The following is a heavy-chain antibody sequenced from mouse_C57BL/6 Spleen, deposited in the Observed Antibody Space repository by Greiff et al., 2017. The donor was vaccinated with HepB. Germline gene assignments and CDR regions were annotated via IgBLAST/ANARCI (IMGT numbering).Heavy chain of an antibody. CDR2: ISDGGSYT. J-gene: IGHJ1*03. Sequence: DVKLVESGGGLVKPGGSLKLSCAASGFTFSSYAMSWVRQTPEKRLEWVATISDGGSYTYYPDNVKGRFTISRDNAKNNLYLQISHLKSEDTAMYYCARSVVAHWYFDVWGTGTTVTVSS. V-gene: IGHV5-4*03. CDR1: GFTFSSYA. D-gene: IGHD1-1*01. CDR3: ARSVVAHWYFDV.